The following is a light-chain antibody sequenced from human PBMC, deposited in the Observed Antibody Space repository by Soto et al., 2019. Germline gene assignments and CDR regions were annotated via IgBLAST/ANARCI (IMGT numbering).Light chain of an antibody. V-gene: IGLV2-14*03. CDR1: SSDVGDFNY. CDR3: SSYTSSTAHVV. CDR2: DVT. Sequence: QSALTQPASVSGSPGRSVTISCTGTSSDVGDFNYVSWYQHLPGRAPKLIIYDVTIRPSGVSYRFSASKSGRTASLTISGLQEDDAADYYYSSYTSSTAHVVFGGGTQLTVL. J-gene: IGLJ2*01.